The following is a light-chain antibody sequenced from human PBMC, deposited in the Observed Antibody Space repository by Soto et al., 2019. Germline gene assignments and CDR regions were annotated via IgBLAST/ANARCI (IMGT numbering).Light chain of an antibody. V-gene: IGLV1-40*01. CDR1: SSNIGAGDD. Sequence: QSVLTQPPSVSGAPGQRVTISCTGSSSNIGAGDDVHWYQQLPGTAPKLLIYGNTNRPSGVPDRFSGSKSGTSAAPAVTGGLDDDDADDYYRSYDDSIRGSVFGGGTQLTVL. CDR3: RSYDDSIRGSV. CDR2: GNT. J-gene: IGLJ2*01.